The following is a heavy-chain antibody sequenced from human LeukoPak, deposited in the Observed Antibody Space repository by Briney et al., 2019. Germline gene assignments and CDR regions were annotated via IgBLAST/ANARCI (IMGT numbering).Heavy chain of an antibody. CDR2: INHSGST. V-gene: IGHV4-34*01. CDR1: GFTLHSYT. J-gene: IGHJ6*03. Sequence: PGGSLRLSCAASGFTLHSYTMNWIRQPPGKGLEWIGEINHSGSTNYNPSLKSRVTISVDTSKNQFSLKLSSVTAADTAVYYCARHPRLGYCSSTSCSSFYYYYYYMDVWGKGTTVTVSS. CDR3: ARHPRLGYCSSTSCSSFYYYYYYMDV. D-gene: IGHD2-2*01.